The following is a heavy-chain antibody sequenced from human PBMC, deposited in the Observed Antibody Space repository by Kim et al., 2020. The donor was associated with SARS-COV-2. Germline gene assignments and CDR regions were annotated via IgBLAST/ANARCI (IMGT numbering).Heavy chain of an antibody. CDR2: LYYSGST. CDR3: ARRGDYGDYVGFDP. J-gene: IGHJ5*02. V-gene: IGHV4-39*01. Sequence: SETLSLTCQVSGDSISSSGFFWGWIRQPPGTGLEWIGSLYYSGSTHYNPSLKSRVTVFVDTSKNQLSLRLTSVTAADTAVYYCARRGDYGDYVGFDPWGQGTLVTVSS. CDR1: GDSISSSGFF. D-gene: IGHD4-17*01.